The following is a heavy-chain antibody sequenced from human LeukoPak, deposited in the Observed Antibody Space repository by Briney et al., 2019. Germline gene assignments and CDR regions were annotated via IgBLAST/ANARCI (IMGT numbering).Heavy chain of an antibody. Sequence: GGSLRLSCSASGFTFSSYAMHWVRQAPGKGLEYVSAISSNGGSTYYADSVKGRFTISRDNSKNTLYLQMSSLRAEDTAVYYCVNFHLAAAGKGYCYYGMDVWGQGTTVTVSS. CDR3: VNFHLAAAGKGYCYYGMDV. D-gene: IGHD6-13*01. J-gene: IGHJ6*02. CDR1: GFTFSSYA. CDR2: ISSNGGST. V-gene: IGHV3-64D*09.